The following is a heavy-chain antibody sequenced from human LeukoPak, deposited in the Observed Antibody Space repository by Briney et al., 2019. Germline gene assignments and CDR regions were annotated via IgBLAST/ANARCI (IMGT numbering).Heavy chain of an antibody. J-gene: IGHJ3*02. CDR2: IYYSGST. V-gene: IGHV4-59*01. D-gene: IGHD3-16*02. Sequence: SETLSLTCTVSGGSISSYYWSWIRQPPGKGLEWIGYIYYSGSTNYNPSLKSRVSISVDTSKNQFSLKLSSVTAADTAVYYCARSMDVWGSYRLGPDAFDIWGQGTMVTVSS. CDR1: GGSISSYY. CDR3: ARSMDVWGSYRLGPDAFDI.